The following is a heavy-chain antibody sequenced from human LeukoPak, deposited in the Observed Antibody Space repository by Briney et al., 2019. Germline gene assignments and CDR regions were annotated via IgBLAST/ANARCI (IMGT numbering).Heavy chain of an antibody. CDR3: AKDRYVAVAGPYYFDY. CDR1: GFTFSSYG. D-gene: IGHD6-19*01. J-gene: IGHJ4*02. Sequence: PGRSLRLSCGASGFTFSSYGMHWVCQAPGKGLEWVAVISFDGSNKYYADSVKGRFTISRDNSKNTLYLQMNSLRAEDTAVYYCAKDRYVAVAGPYYFDYWGQGTLVTVSS. CDR2: ISFDGSNK. V-gene: IGHV3-30*18.